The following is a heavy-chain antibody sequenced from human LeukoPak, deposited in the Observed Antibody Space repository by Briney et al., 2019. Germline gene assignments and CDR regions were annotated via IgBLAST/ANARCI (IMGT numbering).Heavy chain of an antibody. CDR1: GGSFSGYY. CDR2: INHSGST. J-gene: IGHJ4*02. V-gene: IGHV4-34*01. D-gene: IGHD1-1*01. Sequence: SETLSLTCAVYGGSFSGYYWSWIRQPPGKGLEWIGEINHSGSTNYNPSLKSRVTISVDTSKNQFSLKLGSVTAADTAVYYCARGPSGERTTDYWGQGTLVTASS. CDR3: ARGPSGERTTDY.